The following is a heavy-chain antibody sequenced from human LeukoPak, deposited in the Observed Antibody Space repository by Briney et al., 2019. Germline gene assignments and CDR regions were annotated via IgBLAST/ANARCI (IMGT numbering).Heavy chain of an antibody. CDR1: GGSVSTGSYY. CDR2: IHTSGTM. V-gene: IGHV4-61*09. J-gene: IGHJ4*02. D-gene: IGHD6-19*01. Sequence: SQTLSLTCTVSGGSVSTGSYYWGWIRQPAGRGLEWIGHIHTSGTMNYNPSLKSRVTISVDTSKNQFSLKLSSVTAADTAVYYCARVAAGYSSGWYQGGLFDYWGQGTLVTVSS. CDR3: ARVAAGYSSGWYQGGLFDY.